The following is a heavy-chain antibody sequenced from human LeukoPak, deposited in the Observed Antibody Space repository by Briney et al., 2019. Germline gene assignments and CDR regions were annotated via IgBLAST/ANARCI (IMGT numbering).Heavy chain of an antibody. V-gene: IGHV4-59*01. J-gene: IGHJ4*02. D-gene: IGHD3-22*01. Sequence: SETLSLTCTVSGGSISSYYWSWIRQPPGKGLEWIGYIYYSGSTNYNPSLKGRVTISVDTSKNQFSLKLSSVTAADTAVYYCARAWEVYYDSSGYYSFDYWGQGTLVTVSS. CDR2: IYYSGST. CDR3: ARAWEVYYDSSGYYSFDY. CDR1: GGSISSYY.